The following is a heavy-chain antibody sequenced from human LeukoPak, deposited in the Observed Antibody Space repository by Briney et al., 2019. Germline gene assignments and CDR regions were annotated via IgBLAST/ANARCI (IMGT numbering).Heavy chain of an antibody. J-gene: IGHJ4*02. CDR1: GYAFTGYY. Sequence: ASVKVSCKTYGYAFTGYYIHWVRQAPGQGLEWMGWISAYTGNTNYAQILQGRVTMTTDTSTSTAYMELTSLRSDDTAVYYCARTSTRRNLPNYFDYWGQGTLVTVSS. D-gene: IGHD1-7*01. CDR3: ARTSTRRNLPNYFDY. CDR2: ISAYTGNT. V-gene: IGHV1-18*04.